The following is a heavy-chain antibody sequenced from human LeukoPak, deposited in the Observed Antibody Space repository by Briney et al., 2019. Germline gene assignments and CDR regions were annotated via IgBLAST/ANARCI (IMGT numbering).Heavy chain of an antibody. Sequence: AGGSLRLSCAASGFTFSNYAMNWVRQAPGKGLEWVSTISGGGSTYYADSVKGRFTISRDNSKNTLYLQMNSLRAEDTAVYYCAKDGVLDYWGQGTLVTVSS. V-gene: IGHV3-23*01. D-gene: IGHD3-16*01. CDR3: AKDGVLDY. J-gene: IGHJ4*02. CDR1: GFTFSNYA. CDR2: ISGGGST.